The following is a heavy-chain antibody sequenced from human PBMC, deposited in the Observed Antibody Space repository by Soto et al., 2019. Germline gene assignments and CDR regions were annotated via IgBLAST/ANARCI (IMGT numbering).Heavy chain of an antibody. V-gene: IGHV4-34*01. CDR3: ARAHKRITMVRGKNYGMDV. CDR1: GGSFSGYY. J-gene: IGHJ6*02. Sequence: SETLSLTCAVYGGSFSGYYWSWIRQPPGKGLEWIGEINHSGSTNYNPSLKSRVTISVDTSKNQFSLKLSSVTAADTAVYYCARAHKRITMVRGKNYGMDVWGQGTTVT. CDR2: INHSGST. D-gene: IGHD3-10*01.